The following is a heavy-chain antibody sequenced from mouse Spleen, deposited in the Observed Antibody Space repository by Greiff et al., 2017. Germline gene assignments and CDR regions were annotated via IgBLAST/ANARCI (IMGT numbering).Heavy chain of an antibody. CDR1: GYTFTNYW. J-gene: IGHJ1*03. CDR2: IYPGGGYT. Sequence: QVQLQQSGAELVRPGTSVKMSCKASGYTFTNYWIGWAKQRPGHGLEWIGDIYPGGGYTNYNEKFKGKATLTADKSSSTAYMQFSSLTSEDSAIYYCARESWAWYFDVWGTGTTVTVSS. V-gene: IGHV1-63*01. CDR3: ARESWAWYFDV. D-gene: IGHD4-1*01.